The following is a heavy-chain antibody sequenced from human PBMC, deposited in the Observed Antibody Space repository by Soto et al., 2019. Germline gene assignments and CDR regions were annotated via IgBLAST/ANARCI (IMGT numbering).Heavy chain of an antibody. CDR3: ARAECSSPDCLTAYYSYGLDV. Sequence: GGSLRLSCAASGFTFSNFEMHWVRQAPGKGLEWVSYINTAGSTKYYAESVKGRFTISRDNARNSLFLQMNSLRAEDTAVYYCARAECSSPDCLTAYYSYGLDVWSQGSTVTVSS. V-gene: IGHV3-48*03. D-gene: IGHD3-9*01. J-gene: IGHJ6*02. CDR1: GFTFSNFE. CDR2: INTAGSTK.